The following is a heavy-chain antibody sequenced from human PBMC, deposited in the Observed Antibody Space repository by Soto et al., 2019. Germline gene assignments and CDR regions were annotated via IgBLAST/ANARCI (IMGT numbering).Heavy chain of an antibody. CDR3: ARYQQYFQH. Sequence: SETLSLTCTVSGGSISGYYLSWIRQPPGKGLEWIGYIYYNGNTNYNPSLESRITISVDTSENQLSLKLRSVTAADTAVYYCARYQQYFQHWGQGTLVTVSS. CDR2: IYYNGNT. CDR1: GGSISGYY. J-gene: IGHJ1*01. V-gene: IGHV4-59*08.